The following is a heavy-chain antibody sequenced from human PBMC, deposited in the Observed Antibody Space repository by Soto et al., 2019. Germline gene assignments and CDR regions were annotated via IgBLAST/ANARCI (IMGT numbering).Heavy chain of an antibody. CDR2: IIPIFGTA. Sequence: QVQLVQSGAEVKKPGSSVKVSCKASGGTFSSYAISWVRQAPGQGLEWMGGIIPIFGTANYAQKFQGRVTITADKSTSTAYMELSSLRSEDTAVYYCASNSGDIVVVPARLYYYGMDVWGQGTTVTVFS. CDR1: GGTFSSYA. J-gene: IGHJ6*02. V-gene: IGHV1-69*06. CDR3: ASNSGDIVVVPARLYYYGMDV. D-gene: IGHD2-2*01.